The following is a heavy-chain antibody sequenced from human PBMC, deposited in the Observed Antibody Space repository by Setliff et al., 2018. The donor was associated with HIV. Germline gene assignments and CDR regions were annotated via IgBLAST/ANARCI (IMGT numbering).Heavy chain of an antibody. CDR3: AREFIPVMYARQGGRFDP. V-gene: IGHV1-69*13. J-gene: IGHJ5*02. Sequence: WASVKVSCKASGGTFSSYAISWVRQAPGQGLEWMGGIIPIFGTANYAQKLQGRVTITADESTSTAYMELSSLRFEDTAVYYCAREFIPVMYARQGGRFDPWGQGTLVTVSS. CDR2: IIPIFGTA. D-gene: IGHD2-8*01. CDR1: GGTFSSYA.